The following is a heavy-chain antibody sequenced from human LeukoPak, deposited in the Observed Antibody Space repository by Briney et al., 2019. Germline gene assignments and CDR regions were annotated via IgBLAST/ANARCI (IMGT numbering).Heavy chain of an antibody. CDR3: ARDVVAAAGTWGY. CDR1: GGSISSSNW. Sequence: PSETLSLTCAVSGGSISSSNWWSWIRQPPGKGLEWIGEIYHSGSTNYNPSLKSRVTISVDKSKTQFSLKLSSVTAADTAMYYCARDVVAAAGTWGYWGQGTLVTVSS. D-gene: IGHD6-13*01. J-gene: IGHJ4*02. CDR2: IYHSGST. V-gene: IGHV4-4*02.